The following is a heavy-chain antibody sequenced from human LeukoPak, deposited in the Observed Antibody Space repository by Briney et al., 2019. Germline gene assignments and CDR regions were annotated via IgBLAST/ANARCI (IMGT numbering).Heavy chain of an antibody. Sequence: SSETLSLTCTVSGGSISSGSYYWSWIRQPAGKGLEWIGRIYTSGSTNYNPSLKSRVTISVDTSKNQFSLKLSSVTAADTAVYYCARVNNYYDSSGYYYLDYWGQRTLVTVSS. CDR2: IYTSGST. CDR3: ARVNNYYDSSGYYYLDY. V-gene: IGHV4-61*02. CDR1: GGSISSGSYY. D-gene: IGHD3-22*01. J-gene: IGHJ4*02.